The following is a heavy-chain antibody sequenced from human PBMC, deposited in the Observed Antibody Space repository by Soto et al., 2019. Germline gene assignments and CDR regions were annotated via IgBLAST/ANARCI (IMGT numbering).Heavy chain of an antibody. V-gene: IGHV3-33*05. CDR3: ARWGTTVGLDV. J-gene: IGHJ4*02. D-gene: IGHD4-17*01. CDR1: GFTFRSYV. CDR2: TSYDGSNN. Sequence: QVQLVESGGGVVQPGTSLRLSCVGSGFTFRSYVIHWVRQAPGKGLEWVALTSYDGSNNFYGDSVKGRFTISRDNSRNTVELKMDSLRLEDTALYYCARWGTTVGLDVWGQGTLVSVSS.